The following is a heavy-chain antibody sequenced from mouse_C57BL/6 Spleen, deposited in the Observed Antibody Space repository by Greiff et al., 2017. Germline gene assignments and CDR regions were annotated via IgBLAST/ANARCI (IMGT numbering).Heavy chain of an antibody. J-gene: IGHJ3*01. D-gene: IGHD1-1*01. CDR3: TMRYYYGSVAY. V-gene: IGHV6-6*01. Sequence: EVQLQESGGGLVKPGGSMKLSCAASGFTFSDAWMDWVRQSPEKGLEWVAEIRNKANNHATYYAESVKGRFTISRDDSKRRVYLHMNSLRADDTGIYYCTMRYYYGSVAYWGQGTLVTVSA. CDR1: GFTFSDAW. CDR2: IRNKANNHAT.